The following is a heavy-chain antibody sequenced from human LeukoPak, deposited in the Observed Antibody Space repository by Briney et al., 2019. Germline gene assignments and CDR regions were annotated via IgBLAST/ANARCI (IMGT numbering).Heavy chain of an antibody. CDR3: AKGDSGSFYDAFDI. D-gene: IGHD1-26*01. CDR2: ISSSSSYI. Sequence: GGSLRLSCAASGFTFSSYSMNWVRQAPGKGLEWVSSISSSSSYIYYADSVKGRFTISRDNAKNSLYLQMNSLRAEDTAVYYCAKGDSGSFYDAFDIWGQGTMVTVSS. V-gene: IGHV3-21*04. CDR1: GFTFSSYS. J-gene: IGHJ3*02.